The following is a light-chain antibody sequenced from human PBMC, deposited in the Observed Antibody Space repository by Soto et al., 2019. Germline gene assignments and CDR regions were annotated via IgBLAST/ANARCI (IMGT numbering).Light chain of an antibody. CDR2: GAS. CDR1: QNVISSY. CDR3: QEYNNWHPVT. J-gene: IGKJ4*01. V-gene: IGKV3-20*01. Sequence: EIVLTQSPGTLSLSPGERATLSCRASQNVISSYLAWYQQKPGQAPRLLVYGASNRATGIPDRFSGSGSGTDFTLTITRLDPEDFAVYYCQEYNNWHPVTFGGGTKVEIK.